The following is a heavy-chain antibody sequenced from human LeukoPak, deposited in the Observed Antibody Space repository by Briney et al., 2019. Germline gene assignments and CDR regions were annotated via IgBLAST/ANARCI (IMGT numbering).Heavy chain of an antibody. CDR1: GFSLSASGMC. CDR3: ARLLYGDQSGEFDY. D-gene: IGHD4-17*01. J-gene: IGHJ4*02. CDR2: IDWDDNI. V-gene: IGHV2-70*01. Sequence: SGPTLENPTQTLTLTCTFSGFSLSASGMCVSWIRQPPGKALEWLALIDWDDNIYYSTSLKTRLTISKDTSKNQVALTLTNVDPVDTATYYCARLLYGDQSGEFDYWGQGTLVTVSS.